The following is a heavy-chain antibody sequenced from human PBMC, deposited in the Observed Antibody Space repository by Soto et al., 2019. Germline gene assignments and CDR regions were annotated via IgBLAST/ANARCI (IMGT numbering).Heavy chain of an antibody. V-gene: IGHV3-53*02. CDR2: IYSGGST. J-gene: IGHJ4*02. CDR3: ARVARGGVVVPAAILDY. D-gene: IGHD2-2*02. Sequence: EVQLVETGGGLIQPGGSLRLSCAASGFTVSSNYMSWVRQAPGKGLEWVSVIYSGGSTNYADSVKGRFTISRDNSKNTLYLQMNSLRAEDTAVYYCARVARGGVVVPAAILDYWGQGTLVTVSS. CDR1: GFTVSSNY.